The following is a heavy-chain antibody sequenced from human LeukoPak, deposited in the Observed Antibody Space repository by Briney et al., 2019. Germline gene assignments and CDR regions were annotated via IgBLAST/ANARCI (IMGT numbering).Heavy chain of an antibody. CDR2: INPNSGGT. J-gene: IGHJ4*02. D-gene: IGHD2-2*01. V-gene: IGHV1-2*02. Sequence: ASVTVSCKASGYTFTGYYMHWVRQAPGQGLEWMGWINPNSGGTNYAQKFQGRVTMTRDTSISTAYMELSRLRSDDTAVYYCAREWTVPAATNFDYWGQGTLVTVSS. CDR3: AREWTVPAATNFDY. CDR1: GYTFTGYY.